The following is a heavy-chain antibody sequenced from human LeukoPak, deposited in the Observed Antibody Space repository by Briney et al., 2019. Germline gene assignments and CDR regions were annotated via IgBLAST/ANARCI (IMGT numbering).Heavy chain of an antibody. CDR1: GGSISSYY. V-gene: IGHV4-59*01. D-gene: IGHD3-10*01. J-gene: IGHJ4*02. Sequence: MTSETLSLTCTVSGGSISSYYWSWIRQPPGKGLEWIGYIYYSGSTNYNPSLKSRVTISVDTSKNQFSLKLSSVTAADTAVYYCARALPGAPNYFDYWGQGTLVTVSS. CDR3: ARALPGAPNYFDY. CDR2: IYYSGST.